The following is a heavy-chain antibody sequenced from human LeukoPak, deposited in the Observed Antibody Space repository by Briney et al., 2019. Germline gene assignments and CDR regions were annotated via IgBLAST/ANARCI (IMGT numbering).Heavy chain of an antibody. Sequence: ALVKVSFKTSGYTFIDYYIHWVRQAPGQGLEWMGWINPNTGGTNYAQKFQGRVIMTRETSISTAYMDLSRLRSDDTAVYYCARAPGIVGKLAYWGQGTLVIVSS. CDR1: GYTFIDYY. D-gene: IGHD1-26*01. V-gene: IGHV1-2*02. CDR2: INPNTGGT. CDR3: ARAPGIVGKLAY. J-gene: IGHJ4*02.